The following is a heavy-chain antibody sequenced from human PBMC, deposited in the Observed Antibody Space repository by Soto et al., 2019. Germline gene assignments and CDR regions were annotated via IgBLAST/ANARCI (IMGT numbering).Heavy chain of an antibody. J-gene: IGHJ4*02. D-gene: IGHD3-10*01. V-gene: IGHV3-23*01. Sequence: AGGSLRLSCAASGFTFSSYAMSWVRQAPGRGLEWVSAISGSGGSTYYADSVKGRFTISRDNSKNTLYLQMNSLRAEDTAVYYCAKVLTMVRGVTHPLYYFDYWGQGTLVTVSS. CDR3: AKVLTMVRGVTHPLYYFDY. CDR2: ISGSGGST. CDR1: GFTFSSYA.